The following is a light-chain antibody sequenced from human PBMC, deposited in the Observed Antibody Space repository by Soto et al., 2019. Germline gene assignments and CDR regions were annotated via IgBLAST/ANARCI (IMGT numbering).Light chain of an antibody. CDR3: QQYYNWPPIT. J-gene: IGKJ5*01. V-gene: IGKV3-15*01. CDR2: GAS. Sequence: EVVMTQSPGTVSVSPGERATLSCRASQSVGTSLAWYQQKPGQAPRLLIYGASTRATGVPARFSGRGSGTEFTFTISSLQSEDIAVYYCQQYYNWPPITFGQGTRLEIK. CDR1: QSVGTS.